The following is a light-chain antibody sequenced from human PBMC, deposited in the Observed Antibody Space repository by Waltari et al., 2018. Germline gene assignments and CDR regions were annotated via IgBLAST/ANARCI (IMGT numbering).Light chain of an antibody. J-gene: IGKJ1*01. CDR1: QRGSSNY. Sequence: EIVLTQPPGTLSLSPGERATLSCRASQRGSSNYLAWYQQKPGQAPRLLIYGASSRATGIPDKFSGSGSGTDFTLTISRLEPEDFAVYFCQQYGSSPWTFGQGTKVEIK. CDR3: QQYGSSPWT. V-gene: IGKV3-20*01. CDR2: GAS.